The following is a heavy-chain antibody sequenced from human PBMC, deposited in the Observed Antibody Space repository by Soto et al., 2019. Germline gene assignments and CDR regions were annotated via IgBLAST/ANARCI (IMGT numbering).Heavy chain of an antibody. CDR3: ARGCGRNFDY. V-gene: IGHV4-30-2*01. CDR1: GGSISSGGYS. Sequence: PSETLSLTCAVSGGSISSGGYSWSWIRQPPGKGLEWIGYIYRSGSTYYNPSLKSRVTISVDRSKNQFSLKLSSVTAADTAVYCCARGCGRNFDYWGRGTLVTVSS. D-gene: IGHD2-21*01. J-gene: IGHJ4*02. CDR2: IYRSGST.